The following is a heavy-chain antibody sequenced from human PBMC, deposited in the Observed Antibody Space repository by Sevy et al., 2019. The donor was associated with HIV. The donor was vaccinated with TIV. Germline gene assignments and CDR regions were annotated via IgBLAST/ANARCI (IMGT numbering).Heavy chain of an antibody. V-gene: IGHV3-21*01. D-gene: IGHD3-22*01. CDR3: ASSRNYYDTSSSFHY. CDR2: ISSTGSYI. Sequence: GGCLRLSCAASGFTFSSYSLNWVRQAPGKGLEWVSSISSTGSYIYYADSVKGRFTISRENAKNSLYLQMNSLRAEETAVFYCASSRNYYDTSSSFHYWGQGTLVTVSS. CDR1: GFTFSSYS. J-gene: IGHJ4*02.